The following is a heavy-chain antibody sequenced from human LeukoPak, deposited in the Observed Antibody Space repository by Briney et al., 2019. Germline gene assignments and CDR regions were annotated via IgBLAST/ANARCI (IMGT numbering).Heavy chain of an antibody. D-gene: IGHD6-19*01. CDR3: ARIENMYCGSGWYWNGFDI. J-gene: IGHJ3*02. V-gene: IGHV3-30*03. Sequence: GRSLRLFRAASGFTLSRYGMHWARQAPGKGLEWVGVISYHGSNKYYADSVKGRLTIPRYNPKHSLYLQMSSLRAEDAAVYYCARIENMYCGSGWYWNGFDIWGQGTKVTFSS. CDR1: GFTLSRYG. CDR2: ISYHGSNK.